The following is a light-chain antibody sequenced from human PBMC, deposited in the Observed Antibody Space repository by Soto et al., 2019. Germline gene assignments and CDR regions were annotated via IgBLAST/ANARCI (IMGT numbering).Light chain of an antibody. CDR3: QSYDSSLSASKV. V-gene: IGLV1-40*01. J-gene: IGLJ2*01. CDR2: GNS. Sequence: QSVLTQPPPVSGAPGQRVTISCTGSSSNIGAGYDVHWYQQLPGTAPKLLIYGNSNRPSGVPDRFSGSKSGTSASLAITGLQAEDEADYYCQSYDSSLSASKVFGGGTKLTVL. CDR1: SSNIGAGYD.